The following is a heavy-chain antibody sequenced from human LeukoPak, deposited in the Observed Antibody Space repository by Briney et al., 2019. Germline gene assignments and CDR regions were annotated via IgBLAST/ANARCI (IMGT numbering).Heavy chain of an antibody. Sequence: ASVKVSCKASGYTFTSYGISWVRQAPGQGLEWMGWISAYNGNTNYAQKLQGRVTMTTDTSTSTAYMELRSLRSDDTAVYYCVRMADFWSGYYTTRPEYYFDYWGQGTLVTVSS. CDR1: GYTFTSYG. CDR2: ISAYNGNT. CDR3: VRMADFWSGYYTTRPEYYFDY. J-gene: IGHJ4*02. V-gene: IGHV1-18*01. D-gene: IGHD3-3*01.